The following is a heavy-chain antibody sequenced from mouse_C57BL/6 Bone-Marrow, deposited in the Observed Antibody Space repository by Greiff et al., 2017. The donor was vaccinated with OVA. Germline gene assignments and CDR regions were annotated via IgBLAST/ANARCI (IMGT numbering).Heavy chain of an antibody. J-gene: IGHJ3*01. CDR2: IYPRSGNT. Sequence: QVQLQQSGAELARPGASVKLSCKASGYTFTSYGISWVKQRTGQGLEWIGEIYPRSGNTSYNEKFKGKATLTADKSSSTAYMELRSLTSEDSAVYFCERVYGSGYEAWFAYWGRGTLVIVSA. CDR3: ERVYGSGYEAWFAY. V-gene: IGHV1-81*01. D-gene: IGHD1-1*01. CDR1: GYTFTSYG.